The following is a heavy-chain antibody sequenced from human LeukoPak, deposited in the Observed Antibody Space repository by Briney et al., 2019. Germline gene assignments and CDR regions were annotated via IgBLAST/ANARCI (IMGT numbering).Heavy chain of an antibody. CDR3: ARKYSYVGGYFDY. Sequence: PSQTLSLTCTVSGGSISSGSYYWSWIRQPAGKGLEWIGRIYTSGSTNYNPSLKSRVTISVDTSKNQFSLKLSSVTAADTAVYYCARKYSYVGGYFDYWGQGTLVTVSS. J-gene: IGHJ4*02. CDR2: IYTSGST. D-gene: IGHD5-18*01. CDR1: GGSISSGSYY. V-gene: IGHV4-61*02.